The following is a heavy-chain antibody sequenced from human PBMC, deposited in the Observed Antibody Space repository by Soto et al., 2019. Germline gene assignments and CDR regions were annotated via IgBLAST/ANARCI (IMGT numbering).Heavy chain of an antibody. CDR1: GFICSSYD. Sequence: PGGSLRLSCAASGFICSSYDMSWVRQAPGKRLEWVSTILVDGRTFYVDSVKGRFTISRDGSQNTVYLQMNSLTAGDTALYYCAKATATGGGAFDICGQGTLVTVSS. V-gene: IGHV3-23*01. D-gene: IGHD2-8*02. CDR2: ILVDGRT. CDR3: AKATATGGGAFDI. J-gene: IGHJ3*02.